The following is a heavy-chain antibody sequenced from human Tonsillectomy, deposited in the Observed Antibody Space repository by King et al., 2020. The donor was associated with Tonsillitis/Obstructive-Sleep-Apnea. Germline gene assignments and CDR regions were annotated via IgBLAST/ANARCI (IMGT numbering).Heavy chain of an antibody. CDR2: IYWDDDK. J-gene: IGHJ4*02. V-gene: IGHV2-5*02. CDR3: GHRRGGSSRGGWESAFDH. CDR1: GFSLSTSGVG. D-gene: IGHD6-19*01. Sequence: TLKESGPTLVKPTQTLTLTCTFSGFSLSTSGVGVGWIRQPPGKPLEWLTLIYWDDDKRYSPSLKSRLTITKDTSKNQVVLTMTNMDPVDTATSYCGHRRGGSSRGGWESAFDHWGQGTLVTVSS.